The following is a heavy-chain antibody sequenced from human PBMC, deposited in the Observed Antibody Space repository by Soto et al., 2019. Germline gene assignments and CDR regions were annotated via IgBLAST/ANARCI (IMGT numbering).Heavy chain of an antibody. J-gene: IGHJ4*02. CDR1: GFTVSSNY. V-gene: IGHV3-53*01. CDR3: ARDLYGNPLAY. D-gene: IGHD4-4*01. CDR2: IYSGGST. Sequence: PGGSLRLSCAASGFTVSSNYMSWVRQAPGKGLEWVSVIYSGGSTYYADSVKGRFTISRDNSKNTLYLQMNSLRAEDTAVYYCARDLYGNPLAYWGQGTLVTVS.